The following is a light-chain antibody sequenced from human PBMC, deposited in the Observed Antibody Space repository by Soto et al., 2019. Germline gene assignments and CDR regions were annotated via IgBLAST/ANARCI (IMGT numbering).Light chain of an antibody. CDR2: DVR. J-gene: IGLJ2*01. CDR1: SSDVGAYNY. V-gene: IGLV2-14*01. CDR3: SSYTTSRTLI. Sequence: QPASVSGSPGQSIAISCTGTSSDVGAYNYVSWYQQHPGTAPKLMIYDVRDRPSGVSDRFSGSKSGNTASLTISGLQAEDEADYYCSSYTTSRTLIFGGVTQLTVL.